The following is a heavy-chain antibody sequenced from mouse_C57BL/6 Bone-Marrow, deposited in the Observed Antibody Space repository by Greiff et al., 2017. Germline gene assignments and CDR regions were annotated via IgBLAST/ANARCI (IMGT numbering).Heavy chain of an antibody. CDR3: ARHSTVGFAY. V-gene: IGHV5-6*01. D-gene: IGHD1-1*01. CDR1: GFTFSSYG. J-gene: IGHJ3*01. CDR2: ISSGGSYT. Sequence: EVQLVESGGDLVKPGGSLKLSCAASGFTFSSYGMSWVRQTPDTRLEWVATISSGGSYTYYPDSVNGRFTISRDNAKNTLYLQMSSLKSEDTAMYYCARHSTVGFAYWGQGTLVTVSA.